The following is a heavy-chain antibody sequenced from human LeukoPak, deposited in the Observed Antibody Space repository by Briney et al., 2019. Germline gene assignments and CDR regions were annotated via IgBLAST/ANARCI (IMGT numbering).Heavy chain of an antibody. V-gene: IGHV3-33*08. CDR1: GFTFSSYW. D-gene: IGHD6-19*01. J-gene: IGHJ4*02. Sequence: GGSLRLSCAASGFTFSSYWMHWVRQAPGKGLEWVAVIWYDGSKKYYEDSVKGRFTISRDNSKNTLYLQMNSLRVEDTAVYYCARDRGSGWYQDYWGQGTLVTVSS. CDR2: IWYDGSKK. CDR3: ARDRGSGWYQDY.